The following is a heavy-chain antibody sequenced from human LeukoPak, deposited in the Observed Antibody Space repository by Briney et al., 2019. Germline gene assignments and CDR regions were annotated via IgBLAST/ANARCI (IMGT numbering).Heavy chain of an antibody. CDR2: INSDGSST. Sequence: GGSLRLSCAASGFTFSSYWMHWVRQAPGKGLVWVSRINSDGSSTSYADSVKGRFTISRDNAKNTLYLQMNSLRAEDTAVYYCAREKDGFPDYYYYYMDVWGKGTTVTVSS. CDR3: AREKDGFPDYYYYYMDV. D-gene: IGHD5-24*01. CDR1: GFTFSSYW. J-gene: IGHJ6*03. V-gene: IGHV3-74*01.